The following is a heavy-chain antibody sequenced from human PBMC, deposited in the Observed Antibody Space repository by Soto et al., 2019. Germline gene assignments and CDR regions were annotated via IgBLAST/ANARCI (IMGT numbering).Heavy chain of an antibody. CDR3: ARRGYSGYDLDY. Sequence: QMQLVESGGGVVQPGRSLRLSWVASGFTFSHYGMHWVRQSPGKGLEWVATLSSDGGNKYHADSVKGRFTISRDYSKNTLYLQMNSLRAEDTALYYCARRGYSGYDLDYWGQGTLVTVSS. V-gene: IGHV3-30*03. J-gene: IGHJ4*02. CDR1: GFTFSHYG. CDR2: LSSDGGNK. D-gene: IGHD5-12*01.